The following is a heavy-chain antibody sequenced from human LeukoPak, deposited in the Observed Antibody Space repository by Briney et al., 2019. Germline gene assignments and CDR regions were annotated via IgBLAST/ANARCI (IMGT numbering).Heavy chain of an antibody. D-gene: IGHD1-26*01. Sequence: ASVKVSCKVSGYTLTKLSMHWVRQAPGKGLEWMGGFDPEDGETVYAQKFQDRVTMTEDTSTHTGYMELSGLRSGDTAVYYCATGSGSYFYWGQGTLVTVSS. J-gene: IGHJ4*02. CDR3: ATGSGSYFY. CDR2: FDPEDGET. CDR1: GYTLTKLS. V-gene: IGHV1-24*01.